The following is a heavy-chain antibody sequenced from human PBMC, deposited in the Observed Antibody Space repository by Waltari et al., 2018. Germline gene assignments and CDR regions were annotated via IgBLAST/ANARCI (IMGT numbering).Heavy chain of an antibody. CDR3: VRGGLGYCSGGRCYSAIDY. D-gene: IGHD2-15*01. Sequence: EVQLMESGGGLVQPGGSLRLSCAASGFTFSSQWMHWVRQAPGKGLVWVSRIKSDGSSTNYADSVKGRFTISRDNGKNTLYLQMNSLRAEDTAVYFCVRGGLGYCSGGRCYSAIDYWGQGTLVTVSS. J-gene: IGHJ4*02. CDR2: IKSDGSST. V-gene: IGHV3-74*01. CDR1: GFTFSSQW.